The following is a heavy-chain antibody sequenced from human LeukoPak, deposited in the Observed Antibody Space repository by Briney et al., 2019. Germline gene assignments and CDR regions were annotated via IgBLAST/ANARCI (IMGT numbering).Heavy chain of an antibody. J-gene: IGHJ4*02. D-gene: IGHD4-17*01. CDR1: GGSISNYY. V-gene: IGHV4-59*01. Sequence: SETLSLTCTVSGGSISNYYWSWIRQPPGKGLEWIGYIYYSGSTNYNPSLKSRVTISVDTSKNQFSLKLSSVTAADTAVYYCARTGSTVTMLYPFDHWGQGTLVTVSS. CDR3: ARTGSTVTMLYPFDH. CDR2: IYYSGST.